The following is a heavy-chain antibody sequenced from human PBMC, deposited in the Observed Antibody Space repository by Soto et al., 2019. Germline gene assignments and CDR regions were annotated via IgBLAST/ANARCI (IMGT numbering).Heavy chain of an antibody. CDR2: IRRNAYGGTT. Sequence: GGSLRLSCTTSGFTFGDYALSWVRQAPGKGLEWVGFIRRNAYGGTTDYAASVKGRFTISRADSKSIAYLQMNSLRTEDTALYYCARASSLDLDFWGQGTLVTVSS. CDR3: ARASSLDLDF. J-gene: IGHJ4*02. D-gene: IGHD3-16*01. CDR1: GFTFGDYA. V-gene: IGHV3-49*04.